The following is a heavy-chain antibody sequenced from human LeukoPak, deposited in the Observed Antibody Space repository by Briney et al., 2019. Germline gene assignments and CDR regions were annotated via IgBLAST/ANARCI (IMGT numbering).Heavy chain of an antibody. CDR1: GGSISSGGYY. D-gene: IGHD3-3*01. J-gene: IGHJ6*03. CDR2: IYYSGST. Sequence: PSQTLSLTCTVSGGSISSGGYYWSWIRQHPGKGLEWIGYIYYSGSTNYNPSLESRVTISLDTSKNQFSLKLSSVTAADTAVYFCAGGPFAVKYYYYYMDVWGKGTTVTVSS. CDR3: AGGPFAVKYYYYYMDV. V-gene: IGHV4-31*03.